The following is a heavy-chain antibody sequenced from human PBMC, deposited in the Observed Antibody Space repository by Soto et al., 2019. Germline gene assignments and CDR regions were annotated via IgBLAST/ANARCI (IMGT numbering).Heavy chain of an antibody. V-gene: IGHV4-59*11. J-gene: IGHJ4*02. Sequence: SETLSLTCTVSGGSISGHYWTWIRQPPGRELEWIGYIFYSGVTNYNPSLKSRVTLSVDTSKDQFSLKLRSVTAEDTAVYYCARVGSSGWSPDYWGRGTLVTVSS. CDR3: ARVGSSGWSPDY. CDR2: IFYSGVT. CDR1: GGSISGHY. D-gene: IGHD6-19*01.